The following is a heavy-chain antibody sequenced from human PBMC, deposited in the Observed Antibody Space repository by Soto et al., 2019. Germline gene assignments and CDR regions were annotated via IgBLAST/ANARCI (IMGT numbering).Heavy chain of an antibody. CDR2: MNPNSGNT. V-gene: IGHV1-8*01. J-gene: IGHJ5*02. CDR1: GYTFTSYD. Sequence: QVQLVQSGAEVKKPGASVKVSCKASGYTFTSYDINWVRQAAGQGLEWRGWMNPNSGNTGYAQKFQGRVTMTRNTSISTAYKELSSLRSEDTAVYYCARGYTRHRGRYTGYDSWGQGTLVTVSS. CDR3: ARGYTRHRGRYTGYDS. D-gene: IGHD5-12*01.